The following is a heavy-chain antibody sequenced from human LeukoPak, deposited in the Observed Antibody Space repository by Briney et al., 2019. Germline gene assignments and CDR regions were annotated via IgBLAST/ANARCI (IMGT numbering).Heavy chain of an antibody. CDR2: ISAYNGNT. CDR1: GYTFTSYG. Sequence: ASVMVSFRASGYTFTSYGISWVRQAPGQGLEWMGWISAYNGNTNYPHTLQGRVTVTTDTYTSTAHRELRSLRSDDTAVYYCARDLPRVDYYYDSSGYYYDLNYYYGMDVWGQGNTVTVSS. D-gene: IGHD3-22*01. V-gene: IGHV1-18*01. CDR3: ARDLPRVDYYYDSSGYYYDLNYYYGMDV. J-gene: IGHJ6*02.